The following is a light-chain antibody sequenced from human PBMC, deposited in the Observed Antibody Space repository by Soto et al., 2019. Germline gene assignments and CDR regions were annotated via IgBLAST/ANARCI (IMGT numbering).Light chain of an antibody. CDR2: AAS. CDR3: QQNYNSPRFT. Sequence: DIQMTQSPSSLSASIGDKVTITCRASRSVRTYLNWYQVRPGKAPKLLVYAASTLHSGVPSRFSASGSGTDFTLTISSLQPEDFATYYCQQNYNSPRFTFGPGTKVDVK. V-gene: IGKV1-39*01. J-gene: IGKJ3*01. CDR1: RSVRTY.